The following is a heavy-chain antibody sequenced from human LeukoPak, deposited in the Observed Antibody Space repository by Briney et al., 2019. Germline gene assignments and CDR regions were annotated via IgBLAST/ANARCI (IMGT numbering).Heavy chain of an antibody. D-gene: IGHD3-22*01. J-gene: IGHJ4*02. Sequence: GGSLRLSCAASGFTFSSYEMNWVRQAPGKGLEWVSYISSSGSTMYYADSVKGRFTISRDNAKNSLYLQMNSLRAEDTAVYYCARAMGYYDSSGYYYEFFDYWGQGTLVTVSS. CDR1: GFTFSSYE. CDR2: ISSSGSTM. V-gene: IGHV3-48*03. CDR3: ARAMGYYDSSGYYYEFFDY.